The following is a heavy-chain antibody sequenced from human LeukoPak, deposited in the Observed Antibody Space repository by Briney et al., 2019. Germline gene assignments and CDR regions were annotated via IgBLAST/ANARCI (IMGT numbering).Heavy chain of an antibody. J-gene: IGHJ6*02. CDR1: GFTFDDYA. CDR2: ISGDGGST. D-gene: IGHD3-10*01. V-gene: IGHV3-43*02. Sequence: GGSLRLSCAASGFTFDDYAMHWVRQAPGKGLEWVSLISGDGGSTYYADSVKGRFTISRDNSKNSLYLQMNSLRTEDTALYYCAKGGMVPYYYYGMDVWGQGTTGTVSS. CDR3: AKGGMVPYYYYGMDV.